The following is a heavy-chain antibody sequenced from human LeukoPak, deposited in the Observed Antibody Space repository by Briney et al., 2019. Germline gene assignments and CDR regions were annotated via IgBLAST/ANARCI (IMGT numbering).Heavy chain of an antibody. CDR1: GGSMSSFTW. D-gene: IGHD3-16*01. CDR2: IFHRGST. CDR3: ARVRRFGAGQDY. J-gene: IGHJ4*02. Sequence: SGTLSLTCTVSGGSMSSFTWWSWVRQPPGKGLEWIGEIFHRGSTNYNSSLKSRVTISLDTSKNQFSLKVKSVTAADTAVYYCARVRRFGAGQDYWGQGTLVTFSS. V-gene: IGHV4-4*02.